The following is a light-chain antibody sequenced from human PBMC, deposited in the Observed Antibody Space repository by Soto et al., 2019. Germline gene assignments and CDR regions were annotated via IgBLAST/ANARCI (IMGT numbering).Light chain of an antibody. J-gene: IGKJ1*01. Sequence: DIVMTQSPDSLAVSLGERATINCKSSQSVIYSANNKNCLAWYQQKPGQPPKLLIYWASTRESGVPDRFSGSGSGTDFTLTISSLQAEDVEVYYCQQYLAIPRTLGQGTKVDI. CDR2: WAS. CDR3: QQYLAIPRT. CDR1: QSVIYSANNKNC. V-gene: IGKV4-1*01.